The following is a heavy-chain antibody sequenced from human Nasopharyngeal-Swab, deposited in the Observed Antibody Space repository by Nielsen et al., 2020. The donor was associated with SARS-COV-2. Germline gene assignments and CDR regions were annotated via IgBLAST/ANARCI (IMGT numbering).Heavy chain of an antibody. D-gene: IGHD4-17*01. J-gene: IGHJ6*02. CDR3: ARGQPVTTFYYYYGMDV. Sequence: SETLSLTCAVYGGSLSGHYWSWIRQPPGKGLEWIGEINHSGSTNYNPSLKSRVTISVDTSKNQFSLKLSSVTAADTAVYYCARGQPVTTFYYYYGMDVWGQGTTVTVSS. CDR2: INHSGST. V-gene: IGHV4-34*01. CDR1: GGSLSGHY.